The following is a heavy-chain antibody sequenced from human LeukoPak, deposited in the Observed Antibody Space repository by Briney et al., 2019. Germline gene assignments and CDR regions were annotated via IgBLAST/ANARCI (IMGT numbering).Heavy chain of an antibody. CDR3: ARLDGDSLFDY. D-gene: IGHD4-17*01. J-gene: IGHJ4*02. CDR1: GASISSSTYY. CDR2: IYYSGDT. Sequence: PSQTLSLTCTVSGASISSSTYYCGWIRQPPGKGLEWIGSIYYSGDTYYNPSLKSRVTISVDTSKNQFSLRLSSVTAADTAVYYCARLDGDSLFDYWGQGTLVTVSS. V-gene: IGHV4-39*01.